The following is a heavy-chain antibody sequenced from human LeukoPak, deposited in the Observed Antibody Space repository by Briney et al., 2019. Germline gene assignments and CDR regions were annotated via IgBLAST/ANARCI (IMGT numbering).Heavy chain of an antibody. V-gene: IGHV1-2*02. CDR3: ARGPLSIAARLNWYFDL. CDR2: INPNSGGT. J-gene: IGHJ2*01. Sequence: ASVKVSCKASGYTFTGYYMHWVRQAPGQGLEWMGWINPNSGGTNYAQKFQGRVTMPRDTSISTAYMELSRLRSDDTAVYYCARGPLSIAARLNWYFDLWGRGTLVTVSS. CDR1: GYTFTGYY. D-gene: IGHD6-6*01.